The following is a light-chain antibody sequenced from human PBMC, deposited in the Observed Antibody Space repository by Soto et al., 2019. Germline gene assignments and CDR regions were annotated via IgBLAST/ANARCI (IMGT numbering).Light chain of an antibody. Sequence: QSVLSQPPSVSGAPGQRITISCTGSSSKIGANYDVHWYRQVPGTAPKLLMSGDNNRPSGVADRFSGSKSSTSASLAITRLKAEDEADYYCQSYDSSLNRVFGTGTKLTVL. J-gene: IGLJ1*01. V-gene: IGLV1-40*01. CDR1: SSKIGANYD. CDR3: QSYDSSLNRV. CDR2: GDN.